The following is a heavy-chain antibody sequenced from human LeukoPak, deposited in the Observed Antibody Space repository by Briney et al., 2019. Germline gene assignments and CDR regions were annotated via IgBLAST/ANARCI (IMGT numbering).Heavy chain of an antibody. J-gene: IGHJ1*01. Sequence: GGSLRLSCAASGFTFDDYAMHWVRQAPGKGLEWVSLISWDGGSTYYADSVRGRFTISRDNSKNSLYLQMNSLRAEDTALYYCATDPTVGYFQHWGQGTLVTVSS. CDR2: ISWDGGST. CDR3: ATDPTVGYFQH. V-gene: IGHV3-43D*03. CDR1: GFTFDDYA. D-gene: IGHD1-26*01.